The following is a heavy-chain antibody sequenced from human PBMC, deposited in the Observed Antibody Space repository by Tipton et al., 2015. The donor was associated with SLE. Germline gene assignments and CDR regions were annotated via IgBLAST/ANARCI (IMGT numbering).Heavy chain of an antibody. CDR1: GGSFSDYY. D-gene: IGHD2-2*01. J-gene: IGHJ5*02. V-gene: IGHV4-34*01. Sequence: TLSLTCAVYGGSFSDYYWSWIRQPPGKGLEWIGEINHSGSTNYNPSLKSRVTISVDTSKNQFSLKLSSVSAADTAVYYCARVDSTDWWSDPWGQGTLVTVSS. CDR3: ARVDSTDWWSDP. CDR2: INHSGST.